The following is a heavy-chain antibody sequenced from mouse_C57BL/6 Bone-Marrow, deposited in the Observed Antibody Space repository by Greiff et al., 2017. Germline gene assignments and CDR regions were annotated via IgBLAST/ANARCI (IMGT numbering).Heavy chain of an antibody. J-gene: IGHJ1*03. CDR3: VRERHGGYVDV. Sequence: QVQLQQPGAELVMPGASVKLSCKASGYTFTSYWMHWVKQRPGQGLEWIGEIDPSDSYTNYNQKFKGKSTLTVDKSSSTAYMQLSSLTSEDSAVYYCVRERHGGYVDVWGTGTTVTVSS. CDR1: GYTFTSYW. V-gene: IGHV1-69*01. D-gene: IGHD3-1*01. CDR2: IDPSDSYT.